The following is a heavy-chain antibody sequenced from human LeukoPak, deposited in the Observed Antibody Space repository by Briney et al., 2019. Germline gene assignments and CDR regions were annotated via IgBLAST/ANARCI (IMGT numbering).Heavy chain of an antibody. CDR3: AVPGDYGDYPDYAFDI. D-gene: IGHD4-17*01. V-gene: IGHV4-4*02. CDR1: GGSISSSNW. Sequence: SETLSLTCAVSGGSISSSNWWSWVRQPPGKGLEWIGEIYHSGSTNYNPSLKSRVTISVDKSKNQFSLKLSSVTAADTAVYYCAVPGDYGDYPDYAFDIWGQGTMVTVSS. J-gene: IGHJ3*02. CDR2: IYHSGST.